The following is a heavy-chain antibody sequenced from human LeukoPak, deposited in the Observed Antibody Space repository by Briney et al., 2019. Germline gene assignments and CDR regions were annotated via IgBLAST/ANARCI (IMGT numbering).Heavy chain of an antibody. CDR2: IYSGGST. CDR3: ARGGYYYGSGSSYDAFDI. CDR1: GFTVSSNY. D-gene: IGHD3-10*01. J-gene: IGHJ3*02. Sequence: GALRLSCAASGFTVSSNYMSWVRQAPGKGLEWVSVIYSGGSTYYADSVKGRFTISRDNSKNTLYLQMNSLRAEDTAVYYCARGGYYYGSGSSYDAFDIWGQGTMVTVSS. V-gene: IGHV3-53*01.